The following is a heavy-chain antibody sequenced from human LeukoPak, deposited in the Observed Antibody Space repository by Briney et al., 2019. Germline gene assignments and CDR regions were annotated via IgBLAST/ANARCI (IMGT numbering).Heavy chain of an antibody. CDR3: AKDRYERKRENLIDY. CDR1: GFTFSSYG. Sequence: PGRSLRLSCAASGFTFSSYGMYWVRQAPGKGLEWVAVISYDESNKYYADSVKGRFTISRDNSKNTLYLQMNSLRAEDTAVYYCAKDRYERKRENLIDYWGQGTLVTVSS. D-gene: IGHD1-26*01. J-gene: IGHJ4*02. V-gene: IGHV3-30*18. CDR2: ISYDESNK.